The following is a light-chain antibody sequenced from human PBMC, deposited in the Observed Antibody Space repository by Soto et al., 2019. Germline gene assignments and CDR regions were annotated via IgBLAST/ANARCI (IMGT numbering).Light chain of an antibody. Sequence: EIVMTQSPATLSVSPGERATLSCRASQSVSSNLAWYQQKPGQAPRLLIYGASTRDTGIPARFGGSGSGTEFTLTISGLQSEDFAVYYCQQDNNWPPWTFGQGTKVEIK. CDR1: QSVSSN. CDR3: QQDNNWPPWT. V-gene: IGKV3-15*01. J-gene: IGKJ1*01. CDR2: GAS.